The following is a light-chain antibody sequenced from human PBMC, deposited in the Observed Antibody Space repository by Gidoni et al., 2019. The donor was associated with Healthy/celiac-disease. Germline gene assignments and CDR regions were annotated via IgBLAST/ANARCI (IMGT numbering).Light chain of an antibody. V-gene: IGLV2-14*01. J-gene: IGLJ1*01. CDR3: RSYTSSSTLYV. Sequence: QSALTQPASVSGSPGQSITISCTGTSSDVGCYNYVSWYQQHPGKAPKLMIYEVSNRPSGVPDRFSGSKSGNTASLTIAGLQAEDEADYYCRSYTSSSTLYVFGTGTKVTVL. CDR2: EVS. CDR1: SSDVGCYNY.